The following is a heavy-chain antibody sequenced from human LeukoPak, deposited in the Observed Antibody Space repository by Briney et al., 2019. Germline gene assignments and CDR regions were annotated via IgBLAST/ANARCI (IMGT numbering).Heavy chain of an antibody. CDR3: ARHAPYYYDSSGYST. V-gene: IGHV4-39*01. D-gene: IGHD3-22*01. J-gene: IGHJ4*02. CDR2: VYYSGST. CDR1: GYSISSSTYY. Sequence: SETLSLTCTVSGYSISSSTYYWGWIRQPPGKGLEWIGNVYYSGSTYYNPSLKSRVTMSVDTSKNQFSLNLSSVTAADTAVYYCARHAPYYYDSSGYSTWGQGTLVTVSS.